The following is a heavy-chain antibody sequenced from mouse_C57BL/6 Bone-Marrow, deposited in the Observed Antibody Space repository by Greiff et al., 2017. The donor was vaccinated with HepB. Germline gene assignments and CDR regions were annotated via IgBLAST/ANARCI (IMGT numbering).Heavy chain of an antibody. J-gene: IGHJ1*03. CDR2: ISDGGSYT. V-gene: IGHV5-4*01. CDR1: GFTFSSYA. CDR3: AREGSTTVVAYSEV. Sequence: EVKLMESGGGLVKPGGSLKLSCAASGFTFSSYAMSWVRQTPEKRLEWVATISDGGSYTYYPDNVKGRFTISRDNAKKNLYLQMSHLKSEDTAMYFCAREGSTTVVAYSEVWGTGRTVTVSS. D-gene: IGHD1-1*01.